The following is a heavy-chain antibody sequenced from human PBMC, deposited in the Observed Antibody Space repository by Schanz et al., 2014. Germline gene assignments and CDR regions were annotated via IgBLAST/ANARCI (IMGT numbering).Heavy chain of an antibody. CDR2: INYSGSA. Sequence: VQLQQWGAGRLRPAETLSLTCAVYGGSVSGYFWTWIRQSPRKGLEWIGEINYSGSAHYNPSLTSRLTISMDASNSQLSLKMKSVSAADTAVYYCARGGRYCSGGGCHYPYNYYGMDVWGQGTTXAVSS. J-gene: IGHJ6*02. V-gene: IGHV4-34*01. CDR1: GGSVSGYF. D-gene: IGHD2-15*01. CDR3: ARGGRYCSGGGCHYPYNYYGMDV.